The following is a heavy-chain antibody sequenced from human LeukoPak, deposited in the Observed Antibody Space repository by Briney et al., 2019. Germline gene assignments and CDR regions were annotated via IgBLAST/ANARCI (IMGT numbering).Heavy chain of an antibody. D-gene: IGHD6-25*01. CDR2: IFYSGSS. CDR1: GDSLNSYY. J-gene: IGHJ4*02. Sequence: SETLSLTCTVSGDSLNSYYWSWIRQPPGEGLQWIGYIFYSGSSNYNASLRSRVAISVDTSKNQFSLKLTSVTAANTAVYYCAGRAARFFDYWGQGILVTVSS. CDR3: AGRAARFFDY. V-gene: IGHV4-59*01.